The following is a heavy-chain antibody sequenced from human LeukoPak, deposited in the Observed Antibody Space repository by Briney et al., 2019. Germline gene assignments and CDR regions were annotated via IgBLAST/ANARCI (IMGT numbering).Heavy chain of an antibody. J-gene: IGHJ3*02. CDR2: INPNSGGT. CDR1: GYTFTGYY. Sequence: ASVKVSCKASGYTFTGYYMHWVRQAPGQGLEWMGWINPNSGGTNYAQKFQGRVTMTRDTSISTAYMELSRLRSDDTAVYYCARVVVVPAAMLDAFDIWGQGTMVTVSS. D-gene: IGHD2-2*01. V-gene: IGHV1-2*02. CDR3: ARVVVVPAAMLDAFDI.